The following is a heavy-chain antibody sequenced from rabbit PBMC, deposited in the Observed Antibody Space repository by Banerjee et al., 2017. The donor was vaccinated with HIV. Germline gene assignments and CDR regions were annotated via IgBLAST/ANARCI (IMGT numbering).Heavy chain of an antibody. Sequence: QSLEESGGDLVKPGASLTLTCTVSGLSLSSNAINWVRQAPGKGLEWIGVIATGTGSTVYASWAKGRFTISKTSSTTVTLQMTSLTAADTATYFCARDLAGVIGWNFGLWGQGTLVTVS. J-gene: IGHJ4*01. CDR3: ARDLAGVIGWNFGL. V-gene: IGHV1S40*01. D-gene: IGHD4-1*01. CDR2: IATGTGST. CDR1: GLSLSSNA.